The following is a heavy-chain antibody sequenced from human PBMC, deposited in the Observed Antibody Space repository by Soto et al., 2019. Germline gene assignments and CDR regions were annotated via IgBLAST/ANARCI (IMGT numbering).Heavy chain of an antibody. Sequence: SVKLSCKASGGTFSSYAISWVRQAPGQGLEWMGGIIPIFGTANYAQKFQGRVTITADESTSTAYMELSSLRSEDTAVYYCARGAPYYYDSSGYYYPFDYWGQGTLVTVSS. CDR3: ARGAPYYYDSSGYYYPFDY. CDR2: IIPIFGTA. V-gene: IGHV1-69*13. J-gene: IGHJ4*02. CDR1: GGTFSSYA. D-gene: IGHD3-22*01.